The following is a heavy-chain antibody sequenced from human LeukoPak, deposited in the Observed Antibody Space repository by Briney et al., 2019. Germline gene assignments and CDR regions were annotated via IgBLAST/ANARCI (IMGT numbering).Heavy chain of an antibody. CDR1: GFTFGTYW. V-gene: IGHV3-7*05. CDR3: AREVRFLEWSTYYYYGMDV. CDR2: IKEDGSQK. J-gene: IGHJ6*02. Sequence: GGSLRLSCAASGFTFGTYWMSWVRQAPGKGLEWVANIKEDGSQKYYVDSVKGRFTISRDNAKNSLYLQMNSLRAEDTAVYYCAREVRFLEWSTYYYYGMDVWGQGTAVTVSS. D-gene: IGHD3-3*01.